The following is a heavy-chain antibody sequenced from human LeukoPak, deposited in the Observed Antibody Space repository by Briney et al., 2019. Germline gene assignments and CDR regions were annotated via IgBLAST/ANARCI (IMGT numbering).Heavy chain of an antibody. CDR2: ISAYNGNT. Sequence: ASVKVSCKASGYTYTSYGISWVREAPGQGLEWMGWISAYNGNTNYAQKLQGRVTMTTDTSTSTAYMEMRSLRSDDKAVCYCASKSSDAAFDIWGQGTMVTVSS. V-gene: IGHV1-18*01. CDR3: ASKSSDAAFDI. CDR1: GYTYTSYG. D-gene: IGHD6-25*01. J-gene: IGHJ3*02.